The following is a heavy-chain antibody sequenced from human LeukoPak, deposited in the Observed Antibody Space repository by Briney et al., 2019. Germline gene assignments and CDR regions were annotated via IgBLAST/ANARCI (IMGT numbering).Heavy chain of an antibody. J-gene: IGHJ5*02. CDR1: GDSVSSNRAA. D-gene: IGHD3-3*01. Sequence: SQTLSLTCAISGDSVSSNRAAWNWCRQSPSRGLERLGRTYYTSKWYNDYAVSVKSRITVNPDTSKNQFSLHLNSVTPEDTAVYYCARQGFRRFDPWGQGTLVTVSS. CDR3: ARQGFRRFDP. V-gene: IGHV6-1*01. CDR2: TYYTSKWYN.